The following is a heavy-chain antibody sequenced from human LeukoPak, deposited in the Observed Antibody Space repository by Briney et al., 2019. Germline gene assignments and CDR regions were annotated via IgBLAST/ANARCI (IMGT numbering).Heavy chain of an antibody. CDR2: FDPEDGET. D-gene: IGHD2-2*01. CDR1: GYTLTELS. CDR3: ARSGSSTSRKNNWFDP. J-gene: IGHJ5*02. Sequence: ASVKVSCKVSGYTLTELSMHWVRQAPGKGLEWMGGFDPEDGETIYAQKFQGRVTMTEDTSTDTAYMELSSLRSEDTAVYYCARSGSSTSRKNNWFDPWGQGTLVTVSS. V-gene: IGHV1-24*01.